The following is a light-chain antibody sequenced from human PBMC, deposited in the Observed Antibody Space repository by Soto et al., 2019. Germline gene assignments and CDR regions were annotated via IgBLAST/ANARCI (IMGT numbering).Light chain of an antibody. J-gene: IGLJ1*01. CDR1: SSNIGARYD. CDR2: GDI. V-gene: IGLV1-40*01. CDR3: QPYDSSLRGGF. Sequence: QSALTQPPSVSGAPGQRVTISCTGSSSNIGARYDVHWYQHLPGTAPKLLIYGDISRPSGGPDRFSGSKAGTSASPAITGLQAENEADYYCQPYDSSLRGGFFGTGTKVTVL.